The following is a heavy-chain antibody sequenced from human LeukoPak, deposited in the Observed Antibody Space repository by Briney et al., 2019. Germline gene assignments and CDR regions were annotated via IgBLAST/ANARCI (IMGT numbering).Heavy chain of an antibody. CDR3: ARGVVEMATDDAFDI. D-gene: IGHD5-24*01. CDR1: GGTFSSYA. V-gene: IGHV1-69*13. Sequence: GASVKVSCKASGGTFSSYAISWVRQAPGQGLEWMGGIIPIFGTANYAQKFQGRVTITADESTSTAYMELSSLRSEDTAVYYCARGVVEMATDDAFDIWGQGTMVTVSS. CDR2: IIPIFGTA. J-gene: IGHJ3*02.